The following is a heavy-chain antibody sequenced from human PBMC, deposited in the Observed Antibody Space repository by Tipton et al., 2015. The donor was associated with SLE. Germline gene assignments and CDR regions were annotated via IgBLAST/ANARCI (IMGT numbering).Heavy chain of an antibody. CDR1: GGSISGYY. V-gene: IGHV4-4*07. D-gene: IGHD1-26*01. J-gene: IGHJ4*02. CDR2: IYSSGST. Sequence: TLSLTCTVSGGSISGYYWSWIRQPAGKGLEWIGRIYSSGSTIYNPSLKSRLTLSLDMSNNQFSLRVRPVTAADTAVYYCARGVGSYYDYWGQGRLVTVSS. CDR3: ARGVGSYYDY.